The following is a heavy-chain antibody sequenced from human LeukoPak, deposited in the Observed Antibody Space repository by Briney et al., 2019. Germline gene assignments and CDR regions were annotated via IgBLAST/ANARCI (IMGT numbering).Heavy chain of an antibody. J-gene: IGHJ4*02. CDR1: GGSISSSSYY. CDR2: IYYSGST. V-gene: IGHV4-39*01. CDR3: AGLHYYYFDY. D-gene: IGHD3-10*01. Sequence: SETLSLTCTVSGGSISSSSYYWGWIRQPPGKGLEWIGSIYYSGSTYYNPSLKSRVTISVDTSKNQFSLKLSSVTATDTAVYFCAGLHYYYFDYWGQGTLVTVSS.